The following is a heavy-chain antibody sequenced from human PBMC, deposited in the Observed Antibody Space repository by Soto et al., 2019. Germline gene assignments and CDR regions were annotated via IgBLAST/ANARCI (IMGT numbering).Heavy chain of an antibody. J-gene: IGHJ2*01. CDR1: GAPFSGYY. D-gene: IGHD4-4*01. CDR2: INHSGST. CDR3: ARDGYSNPRYFDF. Sequence: QVQLQQWGAGLLKPSETLSLTCAVYGAPFSGYYWSWIRQPPGKGLEWIGEINHSGSTNYNPSLKSRVTTSVDTSRNQFSLKMTSVTTADTAVYYCARDGYSNPRYFDFWGRGTPVTVSS. V-gene: IGHV4-34*01.